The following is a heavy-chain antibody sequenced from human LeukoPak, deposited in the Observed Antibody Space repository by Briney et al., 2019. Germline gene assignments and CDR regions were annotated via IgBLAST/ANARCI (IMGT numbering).Heavy chain of an antibody. Sequence: SETLCLTCRVSGVSISSGSNYWGWIRQPPGKTLEWIGSIYCSGSTYYNSSLKSRVIILIDTAKNHFSLNLSSVTAADTAVYYCARSDGYGLVGIWGQGTMVTVSS. CDR3: ARSDGYGLVGI. CDR2: IYCSGST. D-gene: IGHD3-10*01. CDR1: GVSISSGSNY. V-gene: IGHV4-39*07. J-gene: IGHJ3*02.